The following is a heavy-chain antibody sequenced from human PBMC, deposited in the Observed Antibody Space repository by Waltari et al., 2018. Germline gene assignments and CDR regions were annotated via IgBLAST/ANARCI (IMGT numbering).Heavy chain of an antibody. V-gene: IGHV3-23*01. CDR2: ISGPGLTT. CDR3: AKVGGVAAAEFQFDF. J-gene: IGHJ4*02. CDR1: GFTFLSYA. Sequence: EVQLLESGGGLVQPGESLRLSCAASGFTFLSYAMSWVRQGPGKGLEWVSVISGPGLTTYYADSVKGRFSISRDNSRSTLYLQINSLRGDDTAVYYCAKVGGVAAAEFQFDFWGRGTLVTVSS. D-gene: IGHD2-2*01.